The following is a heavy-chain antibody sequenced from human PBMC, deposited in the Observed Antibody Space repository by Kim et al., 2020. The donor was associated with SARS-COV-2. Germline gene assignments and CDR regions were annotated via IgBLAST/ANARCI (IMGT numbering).Heavy chain of an antibody. CDR2: ISYDGSNK. V-gene: IGHV3-30-3*01. CDR1: GFTFSSYA. D-gene: IGHD3-10*01. CDR3: ARELKIFAGFGELLERANYYYGMDV. Sequence: GGSLRLSCAASGFTFSSYAMHWVRQAPGKGLEWVAVISYDGSNKYYADSVKGRFTISRDNSKNTLYLQMNSLRAEDTAVYYCARELKIFAGFGELLERANYYYGMDVWGQGTTVTVSS. J-gene: IGHJ6*02.